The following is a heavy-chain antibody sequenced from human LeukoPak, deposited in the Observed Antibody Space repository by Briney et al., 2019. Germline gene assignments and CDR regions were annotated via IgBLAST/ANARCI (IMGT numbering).Heavy chain of an antibody. CDR2: ISGSGSAP. V-gene: IGHV3-23*01. CDR3: AKDPNRAVPGFCDS. J-gene: IGHJ4*02. CDR1: GPTFRNFS. D-gene: IGHD6-19*01. Sequence: GGSLRPSCAPSGPTFRNFSMNWVSHPPEEGLEWVSTISGSGSAPYYADSVTGRFIISRDNSNNTLYLQMNSLRAEDTATYYCAKDPNRAVPGFCDSWGQGSLVTV.